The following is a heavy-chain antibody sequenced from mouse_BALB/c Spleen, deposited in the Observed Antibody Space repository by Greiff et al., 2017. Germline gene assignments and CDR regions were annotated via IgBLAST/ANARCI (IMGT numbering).Heavy chain of an antibody. CDR1: GFTFSSYA. J-gene: IGHJ4*01. D-gene: IGHD2-14*01. Sequence: EVKVVESGGGLVKPGGSLKLSCAASGFTFSSYAMSWVRQTPEKRLEWVAFISSGGSTYYPDSVKGRFTISRDNARNILYLQMSSLRSEDTAMYYCARTGYDDAMDYWGQGTSVTVSS. CDR3: ARTGYDDAMDY. CDR2: ISSGGST. V-gene: IGHV5-6-5*01.